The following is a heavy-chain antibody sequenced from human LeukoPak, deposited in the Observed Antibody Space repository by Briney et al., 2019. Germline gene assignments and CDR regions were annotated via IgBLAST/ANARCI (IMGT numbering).Heavy chain of an antibody. CDR3: ASEIVGANGALADY. Sequence: VSVKVSCKASGYTFTSYDINWVRQATGQGLEWMGWMNPNSGNTGYAQKFQGRVTMTTDTSTSTAYMELRSLRSDDTAVYYCASEIVGANGALADYWGQGTLVTVSS. CDR1: GYTFTSYD. J-gene: IGHJ4*02. D-gene: IGHD1-26*01. V-gene: IGHV1-8*02. CDR2: MNPNSGNT.